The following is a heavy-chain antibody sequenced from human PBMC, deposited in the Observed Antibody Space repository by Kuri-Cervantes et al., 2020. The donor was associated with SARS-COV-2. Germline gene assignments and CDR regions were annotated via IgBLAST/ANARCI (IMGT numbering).Heavy chain of an antibody. CDR1: GFTFSNYA. J-gene: IGHJ5*02. CDR2: ISGNGENT. Sequence: GESLKISCAASGFTFSNYAMNWVRQAPGKGLEWVSGISGNGENTYYADSVKGRFSISRDNSKNTLYLQMNSLRAEDTAVYYCAKELYSSSWYPWFDPWGQGTLVTVSS. D-gene: IGHD6-13*01. CDR3: AKELYSSSWYPWFDP. V-gene: IGHV3-23*01.